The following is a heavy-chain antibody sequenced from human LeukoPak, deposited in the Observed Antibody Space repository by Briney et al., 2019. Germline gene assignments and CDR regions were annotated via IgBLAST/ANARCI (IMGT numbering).Heavy chain of an antibody. J-gene: IGHJ4*02. D-gene: IGHD4-11*01. V-gene: IGHV3-20*01. Sequence: GGSLRLSCAASGFTFDDYGMSGFRQAPGKGREWVSGINWNGGSTGYAYSVKGRFTISRDNSKNTLYLHMNSLRAGDTAVYDCARPDYDYWGQGTLVTVSS. CDR1: GFTFDDYG. CDR3: ARPDYDY. CDR2: INWNGGST.